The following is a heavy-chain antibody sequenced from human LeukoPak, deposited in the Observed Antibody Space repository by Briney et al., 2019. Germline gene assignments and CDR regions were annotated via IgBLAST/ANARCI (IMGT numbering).Heavy chain of an antibody. CDR1: GCSISSGYY. Sequence: SETLSLTCAVSGCSISSGYYWGWIRQPPGKGLEWIGSIYHSGSTYYNPSLKGRVTISVDTSKNQFSLKLSSVTAADTAVYYCARHEGLGYCSSTSCYTEYNWFDPWGQGTLVTVSS. CDR3: ARHEGLGYCSSTSCYTEYNWFDP. J-gene: IGHJ5*02. CDR2: IYHSGST. V-gene: IGHV4-38-2*01. D-gene: IGHD2-2*02.